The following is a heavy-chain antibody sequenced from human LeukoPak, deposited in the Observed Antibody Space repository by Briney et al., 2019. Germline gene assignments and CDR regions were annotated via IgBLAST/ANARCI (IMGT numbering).Heavy chain of an antibody. Sequence: GASVKVSCKASGYTFTGYYIHWVRQAPGQGLEWMGWINPNSGGTNYAQKFQGRVTMTRDTSISTAYMELSRLRSEDTAVYYCARVRPPPDAFDIWGQGTMVTVSS. CDR3: ARVRPPPDAFDI. CDR1: GYTFTGYY. CDR2: INPNSGGT. V-gene: IGHV1-2*02. J-gene: IGHJ3*02.